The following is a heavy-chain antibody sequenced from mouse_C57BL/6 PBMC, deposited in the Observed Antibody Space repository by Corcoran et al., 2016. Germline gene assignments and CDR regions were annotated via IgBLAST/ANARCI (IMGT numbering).Heavy chain of an antibody. CDR2: IYPGSGST. V-gene: IGHV1-55*01. CDR3: ARIYDYGSSYYCDY. CDR1: GYTFTSYW. J-gene: IGHJ2*01. Sequence: VQPHQPAAELVTPGPSVKMSCKASGYTFTSYWITWVKQRPGQGLEWIGDIYPGSGSTNYNEKFKSKSTLTVYTSSSTAYMQLSSLTSEDSAVYYCARIYDYGSSYYCDYWGQGTTLTVSS. D-gene: IGHD1-1*01.